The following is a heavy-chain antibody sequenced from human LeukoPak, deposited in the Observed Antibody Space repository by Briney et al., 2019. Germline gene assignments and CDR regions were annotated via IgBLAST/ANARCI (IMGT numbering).Heavy chain of an antibody. Sequence: GESLKTSCQGPGYRSTNYRIGWERQMPGKGLEWMGSITPGGSDTRYSPSFQGQVTISADKSTSPAYLQWSSLKASDTAMYYCARRASGYSYGYYFDYWGQGTLVTVSS. CDR1: GYRSTNYR. CDR3: ARRASGYSYGYYFDY. V-gene: IGHV5-51*01. J-gene: IGHJ4*02. D-gene: IGHD5-18*01. CDR2: ITPGGSDT.